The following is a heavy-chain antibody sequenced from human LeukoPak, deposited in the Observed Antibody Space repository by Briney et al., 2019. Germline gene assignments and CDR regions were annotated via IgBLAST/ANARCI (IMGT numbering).Heavy chain of an antibody. CDR3: ARDYVGDV. V-gene: IGHV3-66*02. Sequence: GGSLRLSCAASGFTVSSNYMSWVRQAPGKGLEWVAVIYRGGAIFYADSVKGRFTISRDSSKNTLDLQMNSLRAEDTGVYYCARDYVGDVWGKGTTVTVSS. J-gene: IGHJ6*04. CDR1: GFTVSSNY. D-gene: IGHD3-16*01. CDR2: IYRGGAI.